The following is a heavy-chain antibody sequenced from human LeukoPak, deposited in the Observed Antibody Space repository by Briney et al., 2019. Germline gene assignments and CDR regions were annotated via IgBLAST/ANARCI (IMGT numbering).Heavy chain of an antibody. D-gene: IGHD3-10*01. CDR3: ATAIPMVRGVLPFDY. CDR1: GLTFSSYA. V-gene: IGHV3-23*01. Sequence: GGSLRLSCAASGLTFSSYAMSWVRQAPGKGLEWVSAISGSGGSTYYADSVKGRFTISRDNSKNTLYLQMNSLRAEDTAVYYCATAIPMVRGVLPFDYGAREPWSPSPQ. J-gene: IGHJ4*02. CDR2: ISGSGGST.